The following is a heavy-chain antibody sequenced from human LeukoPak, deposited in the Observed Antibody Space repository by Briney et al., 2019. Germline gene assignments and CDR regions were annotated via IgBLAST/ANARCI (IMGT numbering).Heavy chain of an antibody. CDR1: GGSISSYY. V-gene: IGHV4-59*01. Sequence: SETLSLTCTVSGGSISSYYWSWIRQPPGKGLEWIGYIYYSGSTNYNPSLKSRVTISVDTSKNQFSLKLSSVTAVDTAVYYCARGSPHYYDSSGYYSYYYYGMDVWGQGTTVTVSS. CDR2: IYYSGST. D-gene: IGHD3-22*01. J-gene: IGHJ6*02. CDR3: ARGSPHYYDSSGYYSYYYYGMDV.